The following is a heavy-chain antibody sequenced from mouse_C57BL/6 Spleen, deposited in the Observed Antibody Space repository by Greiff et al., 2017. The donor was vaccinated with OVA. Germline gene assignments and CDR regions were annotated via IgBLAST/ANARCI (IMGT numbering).Heavy chain of an antibody. D-gene: IGHD1-1*01. V-gene: IGHV6-6*01. CDR3: TGYYGSGYWYFDV. Sequence: EVMLVESGGGLVQPGGSMKLSCAASGFTFSDAWMDWVRQSPEKGLEWVAEIRNKANNHATYYAESVKGKFTISRDDSKSSVYLQMNSLRAEDTGMYYCTGYYGSGYWYFDVWGTGTTVTVSS. J-gene: IGHJ1*03. CDR2: IRNKANNHAT. CDR1: GFTFSDAW.